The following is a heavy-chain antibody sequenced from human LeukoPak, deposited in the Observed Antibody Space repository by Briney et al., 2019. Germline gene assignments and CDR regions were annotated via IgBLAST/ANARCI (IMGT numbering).Heavy chain of an antibody. CDR3: ARLAVDGRGYSQNWLDP. J-gene: IGHJ5*02. CDR2: IYYSGST. D-gene: IGHD5-18*01. Sequence: PSETLSLTCTVSGGSISSSSYYWGWIRQPPGKGLEWIGSIYYSGSTYYNPSLKSRVTISVDTSKNQFSLKLSSVTAADTAVYYCARLAVDGRGYSQNWLDPWGQGTLVTVSS. CDR1: GGSISSSSYY. V-gene: IGHV4-39*01.